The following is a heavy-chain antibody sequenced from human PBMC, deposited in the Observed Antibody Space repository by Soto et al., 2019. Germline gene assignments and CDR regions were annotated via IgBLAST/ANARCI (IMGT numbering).Heavy chain of an antibody. CDR3: ASGNDRLQVGGNYYYVLDD. CDR2: TIPLFRTP. D-gene: IGHD1-1*01. J-gene: IGHJ6*02. Sequence: QVQLVQSGAGMKEPRSSVTVSCKTSGGTFSSSAISWLRQAPGQGLEWLGGTIPLFRTPDYAQKFQGRVTIAADDSTGPAHTGRGSLSAEDTAVYYWASGNDRLQVGGNYYYVLDDWGQGTTISVSS. V-gene: IGHV1-69*12. CDR1: GGTFSSSA.